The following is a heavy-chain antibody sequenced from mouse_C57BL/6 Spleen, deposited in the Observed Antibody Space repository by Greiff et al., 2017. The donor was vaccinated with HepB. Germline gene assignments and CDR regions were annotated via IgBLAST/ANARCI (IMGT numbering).Heavy chain of an antibody. V-gene: IGHV1-18*01. CDR1: GYTFTDYN. Sequence: EVQLQQSGPELVKPGASVKIPCKASGYTFTDYNMDWVKQSHGKSLEWIGDINPNNGGTIYNQKFKGKATLTVDKSSSTAYMELRSLTSEDTAVYYCARGPIPNYYGSSYGYFDVWGTGTTVTVSS. D-gene: IGHD1-1*01. J-gene: IGHJ1*03. CDR3: ARGPIPNYYGSSYGYFDV. CDR2: INPNNGGT.